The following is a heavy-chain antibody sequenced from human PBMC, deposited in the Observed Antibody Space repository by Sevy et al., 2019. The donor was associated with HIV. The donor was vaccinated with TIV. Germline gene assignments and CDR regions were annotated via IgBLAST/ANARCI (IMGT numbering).Heavy chain of an antibody. V-gene: IGHV1-18*01. D-gene: IGHD4-4*01. CDR1: GYTFTSYG. CDR2: ISAYNGNT. Sequence: ASVKVSCKASGYTFTSYGISWVRQAPGQGLEWMGWISAYNGNTNYAQKLQGRVTMTTDTSTSTAYMELRSLRSDDTAVYYCARDKGTVTTSNWFDPWGQGTLVTSPQ. J-gene: IGHJ5*02. CDR3: ARDKGTVTTSNWFDP.